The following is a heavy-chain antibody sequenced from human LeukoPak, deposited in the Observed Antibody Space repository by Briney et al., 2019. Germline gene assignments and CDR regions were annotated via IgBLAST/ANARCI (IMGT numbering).Heavy chain of an antibody. Sequence: PSETLSLTCTVSGGSISSYYWSWIRQPPGKGLDWIGYIYYSGSTNYNPSLKSRVTISVDTSKNQFSLKPSSVTAADTAVYCCAREHYYDSSGFRFDPWGQGTLVTVSS. CDR2: IYYSGST. CDR1: GGSISSYY. V-gene: IGHV4-59*01. CDR3: AREHYYDSSGFRFDP. J-gene: IGHJ5*02. D-gene: IGHD3-22*01.